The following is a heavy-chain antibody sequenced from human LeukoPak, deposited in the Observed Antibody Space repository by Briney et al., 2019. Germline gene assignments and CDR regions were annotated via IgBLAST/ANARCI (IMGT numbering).Heavy chain of an antibody. CDR1: GFTVSSNY. Sequence: GGSLRLSCAASGFTVSSNYMSWVRQAPGKGLEWVSVIYSCGSTYYADSVKGRFTISRDNPKNTLHLQMNSLRAEDTAVYYCAKYSGRAEQPRGYFDYWGQGTLVTVSS. V-gene: IGHV3-53*01. CDR3: AKYSGRAEQPRGYFDY. D-gene: IGHD2-21*01. J-gene: IGHJ4*02. CDR2: IYSCGST.